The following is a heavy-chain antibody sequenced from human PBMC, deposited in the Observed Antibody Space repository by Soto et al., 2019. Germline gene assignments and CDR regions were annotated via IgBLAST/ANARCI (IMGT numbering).Heavy chain of an antibody. D-gene: IGHD7-27*01. CDR3: ARGRYCLTGRCFPNWFDS. J-gene: IGHJ5*01. CDR1: GDSISNLDYF. Sequence: SETLSLTCSVSGDSISNLDYFWAWIRQPPGQALEYIGYLYKSATTYYNPSFESRVAISVDTSKSQFFLNVTSVTAADTAVYFCARGRYCLTGRCFPNWFDSWGQGALVTVSS. V-gene: IGHV4-30-4*01. CDR2: LYKSATT.